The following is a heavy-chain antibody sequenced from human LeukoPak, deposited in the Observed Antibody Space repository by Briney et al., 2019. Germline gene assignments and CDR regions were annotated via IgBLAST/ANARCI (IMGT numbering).Heavy chain of an antibody. D-gene: IGHD5-12*01. J-gene: IGHJ4*02. CDR2: IYYSGST. CDR1: GGSISSGGYY. V-gene: IGHV4-31*03. CDR3: ARVGSGYDLFPLDY. Sequence: SETLSLTCTVSGGSISSGGYYWSWIRQHPGKGLEWIGYIYYSGSTYYNPSLKSRVTISVDTSKNQFSLKLSSVTAADTAVYYCARVGSGYDLFPLDYWRQGTLVTVSS.